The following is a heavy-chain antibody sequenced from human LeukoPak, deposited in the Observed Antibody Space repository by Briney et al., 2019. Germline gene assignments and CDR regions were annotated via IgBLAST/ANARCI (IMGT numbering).Heavy chain of an antibody. V-gene: IGHV3-21*01. Sequence: GGSLRLSCAASGFTFSSYSMNWVRQAPGKGLEWVSSISSSSSYIYYADSVKGRFTISRDNAKNSLYLQMNSLRAEDTAMYYCARGYSSSPGVGYWGQGTLVTVSS. CDR3: ARGYSSSPGVGY. CDR1: GFTFSSYS. CDR2: ISSSSSYI. D-gene: IGHD6-6*01. J-gene: IGHJ4*02.